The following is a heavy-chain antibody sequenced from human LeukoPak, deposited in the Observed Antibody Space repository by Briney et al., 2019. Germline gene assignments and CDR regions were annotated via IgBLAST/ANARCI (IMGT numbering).Heavy chain of an antibody. V-gene: IGHV3-23*01. J-gene: IGHJ4*02. CDR3: ARGSSSSWQDIDY. D-gene: IGHD6-13*01. Sequence: PGRSLRLSCAASGFTFSSYAMSWVRQAPGKGLEWVSAISGSGGSTYYADSVKGRFTISRDNSKNTLYLQMNSLRAEDTAVYYCARGSSSSWQDIDYWGQGTLVTVSS. CDR2: ISGSGGST. CDR1: GFTFSSYA.